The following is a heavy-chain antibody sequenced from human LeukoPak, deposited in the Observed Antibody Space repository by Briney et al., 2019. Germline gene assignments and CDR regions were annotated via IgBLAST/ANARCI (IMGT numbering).Heavy chain of an antibody. Sequence: ASVKVSCKASGYTFTSYYMHWVRQAPGQGLEWMGIINPSGGSTSYAQKFQGRVTMTRDMSTSTVYMELSSRRAEDTAVYYCARDGYSYGLGADSYYYYMDVWGKGTTVTVSS. J-gene: IGHJ6*03. CDR2: INPSGGST. V-gene: IGHV1-46*01. CDR3: ARDGYSYGLGADSYYYYMDV. D-gene: IGHD5-18*01. CDR1: GYTFTSYY.